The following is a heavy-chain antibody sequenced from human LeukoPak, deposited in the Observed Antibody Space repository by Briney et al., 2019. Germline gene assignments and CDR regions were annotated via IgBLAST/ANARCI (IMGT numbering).Heavy chain of an antibody. CDR2: IYHSGTT. V-gene: IGHV4-4*07. CDR3: ARSRGLVIESFDY. J-gene: IGHJ4*02. CDR1: GGSISRYS. Sequence: PSETLSLTCSVSGGSISRYSWSWIRQPAGKGLEWIGRIYHSGTTTYNPSLRSRVTMSIDTSNNQFSLKLSSVTAADTAVYYCARSRGLVIESFDYWGQGTLVTVSS. D-gene: IGHD3/OR15-3a*01.